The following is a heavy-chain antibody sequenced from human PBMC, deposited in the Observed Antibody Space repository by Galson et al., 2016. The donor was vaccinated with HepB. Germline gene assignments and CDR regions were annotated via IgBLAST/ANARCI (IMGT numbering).Heavy chain of an antibody. CDR2: IYPQDSDT. V-gene: IGHV5-51*01. Sequence: QSGAEVKKPGESLKISCQGSGYTFTKYWIGWVRQLPGEGLEWMRVIYPQDSDTRYGPSFQGQVTISADKSISTAYLQWTSLKASDTGIYFCVSRLAAAAGGRGDLWGRGTQVTVSS. J-gene: IGHJ4*02. CDR3: VSRLAAAAGGRGDL. CDR1: GYTFTKYW. D-gene: IGHD6-13*01.